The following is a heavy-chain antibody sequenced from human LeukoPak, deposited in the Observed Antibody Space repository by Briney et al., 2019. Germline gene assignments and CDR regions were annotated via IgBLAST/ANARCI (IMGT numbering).Heavy chain of an antibody. J-gene: IGHJ5*02. D-gene: IGHD6-19*01. CDR2: IDHSGST. V-gene: IGHV4-34*01. Sequence: PSETLSLMCAVSGRTFSDDFWTWVRQFPGKGLEWIGEIDHSGSTNYNPSLKSRVSMSFDTSKNQFSLQLTSVTAADTAVYFCARGFIAVAGTALNWLDPRRPPTLVTVSS. CDR3: ARGFIAVAGTALNWLDP. CDR1: GRTFSDDF.